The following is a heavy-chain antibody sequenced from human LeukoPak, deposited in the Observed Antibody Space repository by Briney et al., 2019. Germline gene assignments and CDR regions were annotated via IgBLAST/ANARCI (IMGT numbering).Heavy chain of an antibody. V-gene: IGHV3-30*18. D-gene: IGHD2-2*01. CDR1: GFTFSSYG. CDR3: AKEGAYCSSTSCLPDY. Sequence: GGSLRLSCAASGFTFSSYGMHWVRQAPGKGLEWVAVVSYDGSNKYYADSVKGRFTISRDNSKNTLYLQMNSLRAEDTAVYYCAKEGAYCSSTSCLPDYWGQGTLVTVSS. J-gene: IGHJ4*02. CDR2: VSYDGSNK.